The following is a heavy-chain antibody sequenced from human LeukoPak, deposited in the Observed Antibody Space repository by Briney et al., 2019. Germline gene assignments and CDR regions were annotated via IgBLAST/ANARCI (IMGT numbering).Heavy chain of an antibody. CDR2: ISADGRST. D-gene: IGHD1-26*01. J-gene: IGHJ5*02. CDR1: GFTLSSYW. V-gene: IGHV3-74*01. CDR3: ARTPRIGNKWFDR. Sequence: AGSLTVSCADSGFTLSSYWMYWIRQAPGKGLVWVSRISADGRSTNNADSVEGRLTISRDNAKNTLYLQMNSLRAEDTAVYYCARTPRIGNKWFDRWGEGTLVTVSS.